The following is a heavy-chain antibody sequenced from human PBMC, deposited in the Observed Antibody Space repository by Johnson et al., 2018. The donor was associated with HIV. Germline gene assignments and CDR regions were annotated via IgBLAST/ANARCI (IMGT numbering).Heavy chain of an antibody. CDR3: ACLAHDAFDI. CDR1: GFTLSSYA. D-gene: IGHD3-16*01. V-gene: IGHV3-30-3*01. J-gene: IGHJ3*02. CDR2: ISYDGSNK. Sequence: QVQLVESGGGVVQPGRSLRLSCAASGFTLSSYAMHWVRQAPGKGLEWVAVISYDGSNKYYADSVKGRFTISRDNSKNTLYLQMNSLRAEDTAVYYCACLAHDAFDIWGQGTMVTVSS.